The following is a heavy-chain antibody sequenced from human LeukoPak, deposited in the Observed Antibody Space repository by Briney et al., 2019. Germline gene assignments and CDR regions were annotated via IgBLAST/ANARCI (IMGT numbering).Heavy chain of an antibody. J-gene: IGHJ4*02. CDR1: GGSLSSGGYY. V-gene: IGHV4-30-2*01. CDR2: IYHSGST. CDR3: ARATLYSSGWY. D-gene: IGHD6-19*01. Sequence: SETLSLTCTVSGGSLSSGGYYWGWVRQPPGKGLEWIGYIYHSGSTYYNPSLKSRVTISVDRSKNQFSLKLSSVTAADTAVYYCARATLYSSGWYWGQGTLVTVSS.